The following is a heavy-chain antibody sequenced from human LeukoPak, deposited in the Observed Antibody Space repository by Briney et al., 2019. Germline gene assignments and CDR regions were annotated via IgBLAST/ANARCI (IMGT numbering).Heavy chain of an antibody. CDR2: IYYSGST. Sequence: SETLSLTCTVSGGSISSGGYYWSWIRQHPGKGLEWIGYIYYSGSTYYNPSLKSRVTISVDTSKNQFSLKLSSVTAADTAAYYCARHLDSSGYDAFDIWGQGTTVTVSS. V-gene: IGHV4-31*03. CDR1: GGSISSGGYY. J-gene: IGHJ3*02. CDR3: ARHLDSSGYDAFDI. D-gene: IGHD3-22*01.